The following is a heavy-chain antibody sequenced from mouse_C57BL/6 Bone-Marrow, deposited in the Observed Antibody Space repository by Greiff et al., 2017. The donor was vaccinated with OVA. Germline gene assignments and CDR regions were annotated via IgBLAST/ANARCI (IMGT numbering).Heavy chain of an antibody. V-gene: IGHV14-4*01. D-gene: IGHD1-1*01. Sequence: QRVESGAELVRPGASVKLSCTASGFNIKDDYMHWVKQRPEQGLEWIGWIDPENGDTEYASKFQGKATITADTSSNTAYLQLSSLTSEDTAVYYCTTYYYGSSYDYWGQGTTLTVSS. CDR3: TTYYYGSSYDY. CDR2: IDPENGDT. CDR1: GFNIKDDY. J-gene: IGHJ2*01.